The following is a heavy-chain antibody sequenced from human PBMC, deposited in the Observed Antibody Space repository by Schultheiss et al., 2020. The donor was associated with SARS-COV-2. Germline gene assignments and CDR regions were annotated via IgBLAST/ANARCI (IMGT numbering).Heavy chain of an antibody. Sequence: SETLSLTCTVSGVSISSYCWNWIRQSPGKGLEWIGFIHDSGITNYNPSLKSRVTISIDTSNRQLSLRLISVTAADTAVYYCARLGPSTSWFDHWGQGAQVTVSS. CDR2: IHDSGIT. CDR1: GVSISSYC. CDR3: ARLGPSTSWFDH. D-gene: IGHD2-2*01. J-gene: IGHJ5*02. V-gene: IGHV4-4*08.